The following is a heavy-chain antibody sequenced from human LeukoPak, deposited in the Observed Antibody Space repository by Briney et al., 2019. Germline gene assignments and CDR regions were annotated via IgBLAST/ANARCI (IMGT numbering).Heavy chain of an antibody. D-gene: IGHD5-12*01. CDR3: ARGPLDSGYTYFDY. V-gene: IGHV4-61*08. Sequence: PSQTLSLTCAVSGGSISSGGYSWSWIRQPPGKGLEWIGYFSYSGSTNYNPSLKSRVTISVDTSKNQFSLKLSSVTAADTAVYYCARGPLDSGYTYFDYWGQGTLVSVAS. CDR2: FSYSGST. J-gene: IGHJ4*02. CDR1: GGSISSGGYS.